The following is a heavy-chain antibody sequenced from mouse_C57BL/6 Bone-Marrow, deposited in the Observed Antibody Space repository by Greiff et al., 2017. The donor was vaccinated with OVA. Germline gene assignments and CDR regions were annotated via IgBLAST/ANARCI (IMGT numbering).Heavy chain of an antibody. Sequence: VQLKQSGAELVRPGASVKLSCTASGFNIKDDYMHWVKQRPEQGLEWIGWIDPENGDTEYASKFQGKATITADTSSNTAYLQLSSLTSEDTAVYYCTTYYEAMDYWGQGTSVTVSS. V-gene: IGHV14-4*01. CDR1: GFNIKDDY. CDR3: TTYYEAMDY. D-gene: IGHD2-4*01. J-gene: IGHJ4*01. CDR2: IDPENGDT.